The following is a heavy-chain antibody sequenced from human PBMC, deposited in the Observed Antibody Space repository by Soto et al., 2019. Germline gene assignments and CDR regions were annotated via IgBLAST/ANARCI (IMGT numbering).Heavy chain of an antibody. CDR3: GRGRSGQIVVFY. V-gene: IGHV1-2*02. J-gene: IGHJ4*02. CDR2: IGPESGAT. CDR1: GYTFTGHY. D-gene: IGHD1-26*01. Sequence: ASVKVSCKASGYTFTGHYIHWVRQAPEQGPEWMGEIGPESGATRYAQTFQGRVTMTRDTSITTVYMELKNLSPDDTAVYYCGRGRSGQIVVFYWGQGTPVTVSS.